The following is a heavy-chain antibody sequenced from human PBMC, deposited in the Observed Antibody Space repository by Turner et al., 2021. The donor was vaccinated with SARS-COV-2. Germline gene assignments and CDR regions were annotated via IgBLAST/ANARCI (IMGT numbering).Heavy chain of an antibody. V-gene: IGHV3-21*02. CDR1: GFPFSSYS. D-gene: IGHD3-10*01. CDR3: TRSRDYYGSGTYYNYDY. CDR2: INSGSSYI. J-gene: IGHJ4*02. Sequence: VQLVESGGGLVTPGGPLRLSCAAPGFPFSSYSMNWVRQAPEKGLEWVASINSGSSYIYYADSLKGRVTISRDNTKRSLFLQMNSLRVEDTAVYYCTRSRDYYGSGTYYNYDYWGQGTLVTVSS.